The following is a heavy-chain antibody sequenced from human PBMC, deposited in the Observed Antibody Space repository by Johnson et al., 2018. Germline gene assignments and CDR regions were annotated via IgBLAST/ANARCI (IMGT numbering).Heavy chain of an antibody. V-gene: IGHV3-9*01. D-gene: IGHD6-13*01. CDR2: ITWNSGYI. CDR3: ARDQGQQLVTRDCQH. J-gene: IGHJ1*01. CDR1: GSTFSSYA. Sequence: VQLVQSGGGVVQPGRSLRLSCAVPGSTFSSYAMHWVRHAQGKGLEWVSGITWNSGYIAYADAVKGRLTISRDNAKNSLYLQRNRRRAEDTALYYCARDQGQQLVTRDCQHWGQGTLVTVSS.